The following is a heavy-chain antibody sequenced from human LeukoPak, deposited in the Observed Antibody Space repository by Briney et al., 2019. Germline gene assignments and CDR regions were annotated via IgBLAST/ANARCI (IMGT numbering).Heavy chain of an antibody. CDR2: IYFSGST. J-gene: IGHJ4*02. CDR1: GGSISSYY. D-gene: IGHD3-16*02. V-gene: IGHV4-59*08. Sequence: SETLSLTCTVSGGSISSYYWTWIRQPPGKGLEWIGYIYFSGSTNYNPSLKSRVTILEDTPKNQFSLKLSSVSAADTAVYYCARHGGGGGSYPRVFDCWGQGTLVTVSS. CDR3: ARHGGGGGSYPRVFDC.